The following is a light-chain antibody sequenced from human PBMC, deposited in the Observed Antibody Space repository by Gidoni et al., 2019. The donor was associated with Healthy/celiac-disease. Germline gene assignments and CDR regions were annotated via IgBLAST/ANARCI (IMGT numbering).Light chain of an antibody. CDR2: DAS. J-gene: IGKJ4*01. V-gene: IGKV1-5*01. CDR3: QQYNSYSLLG. Sequence: DIQMTQSPSTLSASVGDRVTITCRASQSISSWLAWYQQKPGKAPKLLIYDASSLESGVPSRFSGSGSGTEFTLTISSLQPDDFATYYCQQYNSYSLLGFXGXTKVEIK. CDR1: QSISSW.